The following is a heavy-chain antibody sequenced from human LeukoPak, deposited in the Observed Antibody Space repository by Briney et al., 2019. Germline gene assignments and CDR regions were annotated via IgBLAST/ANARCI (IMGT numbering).Heavy chain of an antibody. J-gene: IGHJ4*02. CDR3: ARFWSGFLPDY. CDR1: GGTFSSYA. D-gene: IGHD3-3*01. V-gene: IGHV1-69*05. CDR2: IIPIFGTA. Sequence: SVKVSCKASGGTFSSYAISWVRQAPGQGLEWMGGIIPIFGTADYAQKLQGRVTMTTDTSTSTAYMELRSLRSDDTAVYYCARFWSGFLPDYWGQGTLVTVSS.